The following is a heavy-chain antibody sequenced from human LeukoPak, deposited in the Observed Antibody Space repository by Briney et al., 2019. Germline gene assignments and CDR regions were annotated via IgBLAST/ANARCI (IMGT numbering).Heavy chain of an antibody. CDR3: ARDKYYDFWSGYPYMDV. Sequence: SETLSLTCTVPGGSISSYYWSWIRQPAGKGLEWIGRIYTSGSTNYNPSLKSRVTISVDTSKNQFSLKLSSVTAADTAVYYCARDKYYDFWSGYPYMDVWGKGTTVTVSS. V-gene: IGHV4-4*07. J-gene: IGHJ6*03. CDR1: GGSISSYY. D-gene: IGHD3-3*01. CDR2: IYTSGST.